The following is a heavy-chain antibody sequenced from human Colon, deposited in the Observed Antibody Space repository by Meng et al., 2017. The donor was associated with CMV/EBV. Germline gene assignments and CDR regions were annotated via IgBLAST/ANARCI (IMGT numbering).Heavy chain of an antibody. Sequence: KVSCKASGYTVTSLDINWVRQATGQGPEWMGWMNPSRGITAYAQKFQGRVTMTRDTSIDTAYMELTSLKSEDTAIYYCARGIEAGLDYWGQGTLVTVSS. CDR1: GYTVTSLD. CDR2: MNPSRGIT. D-gene: IGHD5-12*01. J-gene: IGHJ4*02. CDR3: ARGIEAGLDY. V-gene: IGHV1-8*01.